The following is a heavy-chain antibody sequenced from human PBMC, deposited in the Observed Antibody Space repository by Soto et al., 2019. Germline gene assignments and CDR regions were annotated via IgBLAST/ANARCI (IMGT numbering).Heavy chain of an antibody. CDR1: GFSISRSA. CDR2: IAYDGSNR. D-gene: IGHD1-1*01. J-gene: IGHJ5*02. Sequence: QVQLVESGGGVVQPGRSLRLSCSASGFSISRSAMHWVRQAPGKGLEWVPVIAYDGSNRWYADSAKGRFTISRDNSKNTVYLQMSSLRGEDTAVYYCARDLQAGTDNVNWFAPWGQGTLVTVSS. V-gene: IGHV3-30*04. CDR3: ARDLQAGTDNVNWFAP.